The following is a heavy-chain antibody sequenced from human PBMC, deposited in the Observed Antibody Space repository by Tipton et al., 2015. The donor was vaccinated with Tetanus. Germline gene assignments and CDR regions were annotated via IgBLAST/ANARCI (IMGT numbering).Heavy chain of an antibody. CDR1: GFTFSNYG. V-gene: IGHV3-23*01. J-gene: IGHJ4*02. D-gene: IGHD3-10*01. CDR2: IRDGDGRT. CDR3: AKDYYSSGTYFLSHDF. Sequence: SLRLSCVASGFTFSNYGMTWVRQAPGKGLEWVSTIRDGDGRTYYADSVKGRFTISRDNAKNSLYLEMNSLRAEDTALYHCAKDYYSSGTYFLSHDFWGQGTLVTVSS.